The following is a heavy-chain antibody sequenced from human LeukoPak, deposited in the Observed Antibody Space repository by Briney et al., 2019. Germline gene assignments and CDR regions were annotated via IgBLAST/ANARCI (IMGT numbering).Heavy chain of an antibody. V-gene: IGHV1-2*02. Sequence: ASVKVSCKASGYTFTGYYMHWVRQAPGQGLEWMGWINPNSGGTNYAQKFQGRVTMTRDTSISTAYMELSRLRSDDTAVYYCARVHVDKAMNDYWGQGTLVTVSS. CDR1: GYTFTGYY. CDR2: INPNSGGT. CDR3: ARVHVDKAMNDY. J-gene: IGHJ4*02. D-gene: IGHD5-18*01.